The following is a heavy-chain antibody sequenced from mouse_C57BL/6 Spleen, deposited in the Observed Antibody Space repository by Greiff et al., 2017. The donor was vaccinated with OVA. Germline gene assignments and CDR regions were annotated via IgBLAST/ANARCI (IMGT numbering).Heavy chain of an antibody. CDR2: IRNKANGYTT. J-gene: IGHJ2*01. CDR3: ARRNYGFDY. Sequence: EVLLVESGGGLVQPGGSLSLSCAASGFTFTDYYMSWVRQPPGKALEWLGFIRNKANGYTTEYSASVKGRFTISRDNSQSILYLQMNALRAEDSATYYCARRNYGFDYWGQGTTLTVSS. V-gene: IGHV7-3*01. D-gene: IGHD2-1*01. CDR1: GFTFTDYY.